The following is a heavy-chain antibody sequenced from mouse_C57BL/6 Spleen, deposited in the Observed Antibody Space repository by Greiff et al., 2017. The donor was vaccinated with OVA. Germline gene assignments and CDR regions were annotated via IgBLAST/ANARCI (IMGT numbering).Heavy chain of an antibody. D-gene: IGHD2-5*01. CDR1: GYTFTSYT. CDR2: INPSSGYT. V-gene: IGHV1-4*01. Sequence: VQLQQSGAELVRPGASVKMSCKASGYTFTSYTMHWVKQRPGQGLEWIGYINPSSGYTKYNQKFKDTATLTADKSSSTAYMQLSSLTSEDSAVYYCARTYSNYEGFAYWGQGTLVTVSA. CDR3: ARTYSNYEGFAY. J-gene: IGHJ3*01.